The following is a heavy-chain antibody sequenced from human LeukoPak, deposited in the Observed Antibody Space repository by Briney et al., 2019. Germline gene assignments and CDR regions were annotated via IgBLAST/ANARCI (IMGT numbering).Heavy chain of an antibody. CDR1: GGSISSYY. V-gene: IGHV4-59*08. CDR2: IYYSAST. CDR3: ASTPYYYYYMDV. Sequence: SETLSLTCTVSGGSISSYYWSWIRQPPGKGLEWIGYIYYSASTNYNPSLKSRVTISVDTSKNQFSLKLSSVTAADTAVYYCASTPYYYYYMDVWGKGTTVTVSS. J-gene: IGHJ6*03.